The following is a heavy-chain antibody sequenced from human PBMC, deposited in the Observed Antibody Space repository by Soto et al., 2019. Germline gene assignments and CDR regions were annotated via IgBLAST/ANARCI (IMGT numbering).Heavy chain of an antibody. D-gene: IGHD3-3*01. CDR1: GFTFSSYG. V-gene: IGHV3-30*18. CDR2: ISYDGSNK. CDR3: AKEVLRFLEWLLPDY. Sequence: PGGSLRLSCAASGFTFSSYGMHWVRQAPGKGLEWVAVISYDGSNKYYADSVKGRFTISRDNSKNTLYLQMNSLRAEDTAVYYCAKEVLRFLEWLLPDYWGQGTLVTVSS. J-gene: IGHJ4*02.